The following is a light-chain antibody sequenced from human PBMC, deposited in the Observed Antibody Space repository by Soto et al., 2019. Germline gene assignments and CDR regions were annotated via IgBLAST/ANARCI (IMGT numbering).Light chain of an antibody. Sequence: DIQMTQSPSTLSGSVGDRVTITCRASQTISSWLAWYQQKPGKAPKLLIYKASTLKSGVPSRFSGSGSGTEFTRTSSSLQPDDFATYYCQHYNSYSEAFGQGTKVEL. CDR3: QHYNSYSEA. CDR2: KAS. V-gene: IGKV1-5*03. CDR1: QTISSW. J-gene: IGKJ1*01.